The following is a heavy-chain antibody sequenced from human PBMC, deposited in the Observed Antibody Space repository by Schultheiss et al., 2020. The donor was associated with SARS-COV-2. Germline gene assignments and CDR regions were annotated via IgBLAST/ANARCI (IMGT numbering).Heavy chain of an antibody. D-gene: IGHD3-10*01. CDR3: AKDLWFGEVVALFDY. J-gene: IGHJ4*02. CDR2: IGTGGDT. Sequence: GGSLRLSCAASGFAFSSYVLHWVRRAPGKGPEWVSAIGTGGDTYYADSVKGRFTISRDNSKNTLYLQMNSLRAEDTAVYYCAKDLWFGEVVALFDYWGQGTLVTVSS. CDR1: GFAFSSYV. V-gene: IGHV3-47*02.